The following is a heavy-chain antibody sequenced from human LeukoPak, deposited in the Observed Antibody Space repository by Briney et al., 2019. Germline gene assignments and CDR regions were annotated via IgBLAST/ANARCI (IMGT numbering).Heavy chain of an antibody. V-gene: IGHV4-39*07. CDR3: ARDNSGYDSSGSNHFDY. CDR2: IYYSGST. J-gene: IGHJ4*02. CDR1: GGSISSSSYY. D-gene: IGHD3-22*01. Sequence: SETLSLTCTVSGGSISSSSYYWGWIRQPPGKGLEWIGSIYYSGSTYYNPSLKSRVTISVDTSKNQFSLKLSSVTAADTAVYYCARDNSGYDSSGSNHFDYWGQGTLVTVSS.